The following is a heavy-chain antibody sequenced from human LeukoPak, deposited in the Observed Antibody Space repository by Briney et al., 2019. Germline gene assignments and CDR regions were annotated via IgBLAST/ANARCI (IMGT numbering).Heavy chain of an antibody. CDR3: ARDLADSSGYYLWYFDY. V-gene: IGHV1-18*01. D-gene: IGHD3-22*01. Sequence: ASVKVSCKASGYTFTSYGISWVRQAPGQGLEWMGWISAYNGNTNYAQKLQGRVTMTTDTSTSTAYMELRSLRSDDTAVYYCARDLADSSGYYLWYFDYWGQGTLVTVSS. CDR1: GYTFTSYG. CDR2: ISAYNGNT. J-gene: IGHJ4*02.